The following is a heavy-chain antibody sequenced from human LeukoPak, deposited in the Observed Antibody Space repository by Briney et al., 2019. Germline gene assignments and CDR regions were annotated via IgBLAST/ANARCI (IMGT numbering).Heavy chain of an antibody. J-gene: IGHJ4*02. V-gene: IGHV4-39*07. CDR3: ARDARVQKWFGELLKTTTYYFDY. Sequence: SETLSLTCTVSGGSISSGTFYWGWIRQPPGKGLEWIGSIYYSGSTYYNPSLKSRVSISVDTSKNQFSLKLSSVTAADTAVYYCARDARVQKWFGELLKTTTYYFDYWGQGTLVTVSS. D-gene: IGHD3-10*01. CDR1: GGSISSGTFY. CDR2: IYYSGST.